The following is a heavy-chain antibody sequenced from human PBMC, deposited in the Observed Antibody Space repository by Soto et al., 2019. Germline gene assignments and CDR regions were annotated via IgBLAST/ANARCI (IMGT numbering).Heavy chain of an antibody. J-gene: IGHJ4*02. CDR2: IGPNPSNT. D-gene: IGHD2-2*01. CDR3: TTARYCSRDACPAAE. Sequence: EVQLLESGGGLVQPGGSLRLSCVASGFPFSATGMLWVRQPPGGGLEWVSAIGPNPSNTKYTDSVKGRFTTSRDNSKSTVFLQMTNLRGDDTALYYCTTARYCSRDACPAAEWGRGTLITVSS. V-gene: IGHV3-23*05. CDR1: GFPFSATG.